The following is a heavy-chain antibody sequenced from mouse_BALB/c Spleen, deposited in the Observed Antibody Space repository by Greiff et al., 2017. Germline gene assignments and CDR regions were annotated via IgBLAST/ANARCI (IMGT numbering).Heavy chain of an antibody. Sequence: VQLQQSGPELVKPGASVKISCKASGYSFTGYFMNWVKQSHGKSLEWIGRINPYNGDTFYNQKFKGKATMTVDKSSSTAYMELARLTSEDSAIYYCAKGGSGLPPYYYAMDYWGQGTSVTVSS. CDR3: AKGGSGLPPYYYAMDY. D-gene: IGHD3-1*01. CDR1: GYSFTGYF. V-gene: IGHV1-37*01. CDR2: INPYNGDT. J-gene: IGHJ4*01.